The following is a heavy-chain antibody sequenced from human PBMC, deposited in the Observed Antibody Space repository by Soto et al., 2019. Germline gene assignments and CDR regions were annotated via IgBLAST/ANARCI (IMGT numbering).Heavy chain of an antibody. Sequence: ASVKVSCKASGYTFSTYVIHWVRQAPGQRLEWMGWMNPGNGNTKYSQKFQGRVTITRDTSASTAYMELSSLRSEDTAVYYCARAVAVPADFDYWGPGTLVTVSS. CDR1: GYTFSTYV. D-gene: IGHD6-19*01. V-gene: IGHV1-3*01. CDR3: ARAVAVPADFDY. J-gene: IGHJ4*02. CDR2: MNPGNGNT.